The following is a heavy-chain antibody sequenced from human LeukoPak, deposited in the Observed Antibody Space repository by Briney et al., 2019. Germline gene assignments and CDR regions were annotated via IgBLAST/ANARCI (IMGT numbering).Heavy chain of an antibody. CDR3: AKYGRVVVAASDY. J-gene: IGHJ4*02. CDR1: GFTFSSYA. D-gene: IGHD2-15*01. V-gene: IGHV3-23*01. Sequence: GGSLRPSCAASGFTFSSYAMSWVRQAPGKGLEWVSAISGSGGSTYYADSVKGRFTISRDNSKNTLYLQMNSLRAEDTAVYYCAKYGRVVVAASDYWGQGTLVTVSS. CDR2: ISGSGGST.